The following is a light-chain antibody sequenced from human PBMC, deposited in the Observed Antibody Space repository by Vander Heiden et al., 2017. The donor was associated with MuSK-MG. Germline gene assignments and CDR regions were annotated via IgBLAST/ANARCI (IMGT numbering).Light chain of an antibody. CDR1: QSISTF. J-gene: IGKJ2*01. Sequence: DIQMTQSPSSLSASVGDTVTVTCRTSQSISTFLNWYQQKPGGAPKVLIFAAASLQSGVPSRFGGSGSGTDFTLTISSLQPEDFATYYCQQSYSTPYTFGQGTKLEIK. CDR2: AAA. CDR3: QQSYSTPYT. V-gene: IGKV1-39*01.